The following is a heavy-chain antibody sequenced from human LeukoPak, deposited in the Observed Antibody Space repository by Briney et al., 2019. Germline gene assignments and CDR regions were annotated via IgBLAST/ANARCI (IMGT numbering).Heavy chain of an antibody. V-gene: IGHV3-20*04. Sequence: GPGGSLRLSCTASGFAFDEHGMSWVRQVPGKGLEWVSGINWSGGSTGYADPLRGRFTISRDTAKNSLYLQMDSLRAEDTALHYCARAPITSPFYFDYWGQGTLVTVSS. CDR1: GFAFDEHG. D-gene: IGHD2-2*01. CDR2: INWSGGST. J-gene: IGHJ4*02. CDR3: ARAPITSPFYFDY.